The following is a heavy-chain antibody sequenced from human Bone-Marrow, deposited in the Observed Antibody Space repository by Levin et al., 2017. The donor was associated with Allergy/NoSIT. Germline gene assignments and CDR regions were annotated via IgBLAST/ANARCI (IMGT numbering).Heavy chain of an antibody. CDR3: ATLQLADTTEYYFGMDV. V-gene: IGHV1-24*01. J-gene: IGHJ6*02. Sequence: ASVKVSCKVSGYNLTELSIHWVRQAPGEGLEWMGGFDPVDDEILYAQKFQGRITMTEDTSTDTTYMELRSLTSGDTAVYYCATLQLADTTEYYFGMDVWGQGTSVTVSS. D-gene: IGHD3-10*01. CDR2: FDPVDDEI. CDR1: GYNLTELS.